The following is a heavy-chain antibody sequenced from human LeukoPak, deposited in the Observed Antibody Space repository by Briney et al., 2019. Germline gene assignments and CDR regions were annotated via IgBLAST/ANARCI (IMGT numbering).Heavy chain of an antibody. CDR3: ARSIPYGTTWYGRSDY. V-gene: IGHV3-53*01. CDR2: IYSGGST. D-gene: IGHD6-13*01. CDR1: GVTVSSNY. J-gene: IGHJ4*02. Sequence: PGGSLRLSCAASGVTVSSNYMSWVRQAPGKGLEWVSVIYSGGSTYYADSVMGRFTISRDNSKNTLYLQMNSLRAEDTAIYYCARSIPYGTTWYGRSDYWGQGTLVTVSS.